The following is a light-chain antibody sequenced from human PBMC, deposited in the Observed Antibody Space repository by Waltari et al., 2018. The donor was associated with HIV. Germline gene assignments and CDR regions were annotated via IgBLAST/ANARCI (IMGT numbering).Light chain of an antibody. CDR1: NSDIGTYDY. J-gene: IGLJ2*01. V-gene: IGLV2-8*01. CDR3: SSFANRDGFYVL. CDR2: EVT. Sequence: QSALTQPPSASGSPGQSVTLSCTGTNSDIGTYDYVSWYQQHPGKAPKLVISEVTKRPSGVSDRFSGSKSGNTAFLTVSGLQAEDEADYDCSSFANRDGFYVLFGGGTRLTVL.